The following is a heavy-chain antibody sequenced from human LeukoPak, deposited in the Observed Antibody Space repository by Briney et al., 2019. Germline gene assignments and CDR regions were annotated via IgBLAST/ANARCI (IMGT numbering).Heavy chain of an antibody. CDR2: INHSGST. V-gene: IGHV4-39*07. Sequence: PSETLSLTCTVSGGSIRSSYYYWSWIRQPPGKGLEWIGEINHSGSTNYNPSLKSRVTISVDTSKNQFSLKLSSVTAADTAVYYCARSGALHYNWFDPWGQGTLVTVSS. J-gene: IGHJ5*02. CDR3: ARSGALHYNWFDP. D-gene: IGHD3-10*01. CDR1: GGSIRSSYYY.